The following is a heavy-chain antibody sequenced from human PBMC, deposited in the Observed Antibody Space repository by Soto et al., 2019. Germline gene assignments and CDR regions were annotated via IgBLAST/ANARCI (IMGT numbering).Heavy chain of an antibody. CDR1: GDTFSNCD. Sequence: QVQLVQSGAEVKKPGASVKVSCKASGDTFSNCDINWVRQAAGQGLEWMGWMNLNRGDTGYAQKFQGRDTMTRDASTSTAYMELSSLRSEDTAVYYCARVPSASRFQYYMAGWGKGTTVSVSS. CDR3: ARVPSASRFQYYMAG. CDR2: MNLNRGDT. D-gene: IGHD1-26*01. J-gene: IGHJ6*03. V-gene: IGHV1-8*01.